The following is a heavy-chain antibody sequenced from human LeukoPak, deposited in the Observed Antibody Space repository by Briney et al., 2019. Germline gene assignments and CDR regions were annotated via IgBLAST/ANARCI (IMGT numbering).Heavy chain of an antibody. CDR2: IYYSGST. D-gene: IGHD1-1*01. V-gene: IGHV4-31*03. Sequence: SETLSLTCTVSGGSISSSSHYWGWIRQHPGKGLEWIGYIYYSGSTCYNPSLKNRVTISVDTSKNQFSLKLSSVTAADTAVYYCARRISNNWIFDYWGQGTLVTVSS. CDR3: ARRISNNWIFDY. CDR1: GGSISSSSHY. J-gene: IGHJ4*02.